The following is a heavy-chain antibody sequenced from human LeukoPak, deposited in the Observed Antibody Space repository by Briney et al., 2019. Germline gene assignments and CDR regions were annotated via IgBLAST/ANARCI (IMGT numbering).Heavy chain of an antibody. CDR3: ARIYYDILTGYIFDY. D-gene: IGHD3-9*01. J-gene: IGHJ4*02. V-gene: IGHV4-30-4*08. Sequence: SETLSLTCTVSGGSISSGDYYWSWIRQPPGKGLEWSVYIFHRWSPYYNPSLKRRVTISVDASKNQFSLKLSSVSAADTAVYYCARIYYDILTGYIFDYWGQGTLVTVSS. CDR1: GGSISSGDYY. CDR2: IFHRWSP.